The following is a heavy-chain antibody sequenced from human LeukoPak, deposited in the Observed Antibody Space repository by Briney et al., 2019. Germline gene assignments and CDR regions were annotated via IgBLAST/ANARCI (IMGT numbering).Heavy chain of an antibody. CDR2: IYHSGST. Sequence: SETLSLTCAVSGYSISSGYYWGWIRRPPGKGLEWIGSIYHSGSTYYNPSLKSRVTISVDTSKNQFSLKLSSVTAADTAVYYCARHALTIFGRGYFDYWGQGTLVTVSS. J-gene: IGHJ4*02. CDR3: ARHALTIFGRGYFDY. D-gene: IGHD3-3*01. CDR1: GYSISSGYY. V-gene: IGHV4-38-2*01.